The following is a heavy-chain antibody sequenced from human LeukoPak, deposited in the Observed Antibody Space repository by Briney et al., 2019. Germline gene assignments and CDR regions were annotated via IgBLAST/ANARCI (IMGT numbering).Heavy chain of an antibody. CDR2: IYSGGST. V-gene: IGHV3-66*01. J-gene: IGHJ4*02. D-gene: IGHD6-13*01. CDR1: GFTVSSNY. CDR3: ARGISGIAAAGMFDY. Sequence: PGGSLRLSCAASGFTVSSNYMSWVRQAPGKGLEWVSVIYSGGSTYYADSVKGRFTISRDNSKNTLYLQMNSLRAEDTAVYYCARGISGIAAAGMFDYWGQGTLVTVSS.